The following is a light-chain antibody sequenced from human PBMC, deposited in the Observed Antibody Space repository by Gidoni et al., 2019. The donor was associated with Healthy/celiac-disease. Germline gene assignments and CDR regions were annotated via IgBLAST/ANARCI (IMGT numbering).Light chain of an antibody. J-gene: IGKJ1*01. V-gene: IGKV3-20*01. CDR2: GAS. CDR1: QSVSSSY. Sequence: SVLTKSPGTLSLSPGERATLACRASQSVSSSYLAWYQQKPGQAPRLLIYGASSRATGIPDRFSGSGSGTDFTLTISRLEPEDFAVYYCQQYGSSPRTFGQGTKVEIK. CDR3: QQYGSSPRT.